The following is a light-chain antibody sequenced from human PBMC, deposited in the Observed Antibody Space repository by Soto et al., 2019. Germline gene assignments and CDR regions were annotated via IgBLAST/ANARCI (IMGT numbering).Light chain of an antibody. V-gene: IGKV1-5*03. CDR2: KAS. Sequence: DIQMTQSPSTLSASVGDRVTITCRASRSISNWLAWYQQRPGIAPKLLIYKASRLESGVPSRFSGSGSETEFTLTISGLQPGDSATYYCQQYNSYSPTFGQGTKVEVK. J-gene: IGKJ1*01. CDR1: RSISNW. CDR3: QQYNSYSPT.